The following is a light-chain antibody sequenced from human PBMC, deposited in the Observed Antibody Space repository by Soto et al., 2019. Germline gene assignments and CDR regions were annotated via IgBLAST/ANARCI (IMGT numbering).Light chain of an antibody. CDR2: SNN. Sequence: QSVLTQPPSASGTPGQRVAISCSGSSSSIGSNTVNRYQQLPGTAPKLLIYSNNQRPSGVPDRFSGSKSGTSASLAISGLQSEDEADYYCAAWDDSLNGYVFGTGTKVTVL. CDR1: SSSIGSNT. V-gene: IGLV1-44*01. J-gene: IGLJ1*01. CDR3: AAWDDSLNGYV.